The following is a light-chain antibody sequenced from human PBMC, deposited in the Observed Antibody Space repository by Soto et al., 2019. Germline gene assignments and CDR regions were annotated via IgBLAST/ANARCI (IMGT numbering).Light chain of an antibody. J-gene: IGLJ1*01. V-gene: IGLV2-11*01. Sequence: QSVLTQPRSVSGSPGQSVTISCTGTSSDVGGYDYVSWYQHHPGKAPKVTIYDVSKRPSGVPDRFSGSKSGNTASLTISGLQADDEADYYCRSFVGRCTYVFGTGTKVTVL. CDR2: DVS. CDR3: RSFVGRCTYV. CDR1: SSDVGGYDY.